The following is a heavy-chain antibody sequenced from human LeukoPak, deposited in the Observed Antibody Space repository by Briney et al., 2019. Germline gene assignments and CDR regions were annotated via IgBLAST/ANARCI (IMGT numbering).Heavy chain of an antibody. Sequence: ASVKVSCKASGYTFTGYYMHWVRQAPGQGLEWMGWINPNSGGTNYAQKFQGRVTMTRDTSISKAYMELSRLRSDDTAVYYCAARDGAIVVVPAAPFDYWGQGTLVTVSS. CDR2: INPNSGGT. V-gene: IGHV1-2*02. D-gene: IGHD2-2*01. J-gene: IGHJ4*02. CDR3: AARDGAIVVVPAAPFDY. CDR1: GYTFTGYY.